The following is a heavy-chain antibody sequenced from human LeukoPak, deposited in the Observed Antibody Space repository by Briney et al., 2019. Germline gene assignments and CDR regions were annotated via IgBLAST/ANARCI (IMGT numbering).Heavy chain of an antibody. CDR1: GGTFSSYA. J-gene: IGHJ4*02. Sequence: EASVKVSCKASGGTFSSYAISWVRQAPGQGLEWMGGIIPIFGTANYAQKFQGRVTITADKSTSTAYMELSSLRSEHTAVYYCASPWQQLVPWGQGTLVTVSS. D-gene: IGHD6-13*01. CDR3: ASPWQQLVP. V-gene: IGHV1-69*06. CDR2: IIPIFGTA.